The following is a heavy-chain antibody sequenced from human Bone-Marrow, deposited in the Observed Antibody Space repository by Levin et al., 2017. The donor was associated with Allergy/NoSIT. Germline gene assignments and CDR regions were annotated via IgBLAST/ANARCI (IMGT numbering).Heavy chain of an antibody. J-gene: IGHJ4*02. D-gene: IGHD3-10*01. V-gene: IGHV5-51*01. Sequence: ASVKVSCKGSGYSFTSYWIGWVRQMPGKGLEWMGIIYPGDSDTRYSPSFQGQVTISADKSISTAYLQWSSLKASDTAMYYCARRAYYYGSGSYLRAYFDYWGQGTLVTVSS. CDR2: IYPGDSDT. CDR1: GYSFTSYW. CDR3: ARRAYYYGSGSYLRAYFDY.